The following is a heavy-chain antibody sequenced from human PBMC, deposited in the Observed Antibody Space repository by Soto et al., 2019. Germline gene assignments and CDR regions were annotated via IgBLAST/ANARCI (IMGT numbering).Heavy chain of an antibody. J-gene: IGHJ4*02. V-gene: IGHV3-23*01. CDR1: GFTVSSYA. Sequence: GSLILSCSASGFTVSSYAMNWFWHSPGNGLEWVSGISGSGGNTYYADSVKGRFTISRDNSKNTLYLQMYSLRAGDMAVYYCAKGGGRGGSFNTRVDYWGQGTLVTVSS. CDR3: AKGGGRGGSFNTRVDY. D-gene: IGHD1-26*01. CDR2: ISGSGGNT.